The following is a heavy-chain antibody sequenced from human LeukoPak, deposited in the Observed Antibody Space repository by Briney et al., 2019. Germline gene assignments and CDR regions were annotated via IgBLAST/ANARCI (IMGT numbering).Heavy chain of an antibody. Sequence: GGSLRLSCAASGFTFSDYYMSWIRQAPGKGLEWVSYISSSGSTIYYADSVKGRFTISRDNAKNSLYLQMNSLRAEDTAVYYCARGSSSWSSPYYYYYYYMGVWGKGTTVTVSS. CDR3: ARGSSSWSSPYYYYYYYMGV. CDR2: ISSSGSTI. CDR1: GFTFSDYY. V-gene: IGHV3-11*01. D-gene: IGHD6-13*01. J-gene: IGHJ6*03.